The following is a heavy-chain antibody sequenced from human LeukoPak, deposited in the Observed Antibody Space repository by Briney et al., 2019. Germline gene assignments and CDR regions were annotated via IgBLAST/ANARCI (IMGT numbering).Heavy chain of an antibody. V-gene: IGHV3-15*01. CDR1: GFTFSNAW. D-gene: IGHD3-10*01. Sequence: GGSLRLSCAASGFTFSNAWMSWVRQAPGKGLEWVGRIKSKTDGGTTDSAAPVKGRFTISRDDSKNTLYLQMSSLKTEDTAVYYCTTGPYYYGSGSYYGFDYWGQGTLVTVSS. CDR2: IKSKTDGGTT. CDR3: TTGPYYYGSGSYYGFDY. J-gene: IGHJ4*02.